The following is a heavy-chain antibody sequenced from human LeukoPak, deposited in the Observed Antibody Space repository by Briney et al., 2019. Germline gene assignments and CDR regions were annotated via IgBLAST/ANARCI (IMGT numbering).Heavy chain of an antibody. CDR2: IYYSGST. J-gene: IGHJ4*02. V-gene: IGHV4-30-4*01. D-gene: IGHD3-22*01. CDR3: ARGLTHYYDSSGYYDY. CDR1: GGSISSGDYY. Sequence: PSQTLSLTCTVSGGSISSGDYYWSWIRQPPGKGLEWIGYIYYSGSTYYNPSLKSRVTISVDTSKNQFSLKLSSVTAADTAVYYCARGLTHYYDSSGYYDYWGQGTLVTVSS.